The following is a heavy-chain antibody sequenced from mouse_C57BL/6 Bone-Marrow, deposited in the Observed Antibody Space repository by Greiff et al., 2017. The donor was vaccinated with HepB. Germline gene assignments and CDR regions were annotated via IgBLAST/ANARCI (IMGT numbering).Heavy chain of an antibody. CDR2: ISSGGDYI. Sequence: VESGEGLVKPGGSLKLSCAASGFTFSSYAMSWVRQTPEKRLEWVAYISSGGDYIYYADTVKGRFTISRDNARNTLYLQMSSLKSEDTAMYYCTRVLKVFGYAMDYWGQGTSVTVSS. V-gene: IGHV5-9-1*02. J-gene: IGHJ4*01. CDR3: TRVLKVFGYAMDY. CDR1: GFTFSSYA.